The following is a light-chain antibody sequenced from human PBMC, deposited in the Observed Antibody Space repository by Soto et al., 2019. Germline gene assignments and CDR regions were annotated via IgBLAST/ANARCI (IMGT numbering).Light chain of an antibody. Sequence: QSVLTQPASVSGSPGQSITISCTGTSSDVGRTNIVSWYQQHPGKVPKLLLYEVTRRPSGVSNRFSGSKSGNSASLTISGLQVEDEADYYCCSCSYTGTCTYVFGTGTKLTVL. CDR2: EVT. CDR3: CSCSYTGTCTYV. CDR1: SSDVGRTNI. V-gene: IGLV2-23*02. J-gene: IGLJ1*01.